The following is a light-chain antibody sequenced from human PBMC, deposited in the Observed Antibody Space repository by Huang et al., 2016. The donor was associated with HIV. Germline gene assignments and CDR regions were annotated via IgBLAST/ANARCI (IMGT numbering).Light chain of an antibody. J-gene: IGKJ2*01. CDR1: PDIRKY. V-gene: IGKV1-33*01. Sequence: DIRTSSSPSFLSASIGDRVTITFQAGPDIRKYLNWYQQKPGKAPKLLIYDASKFETGVPSMFGGSGSGTNFTFTISSLQSEDIATYYCQQYQSRYTFGQGTKLEIK. CDR3: QQYQSRYT. CDR2: DAS.